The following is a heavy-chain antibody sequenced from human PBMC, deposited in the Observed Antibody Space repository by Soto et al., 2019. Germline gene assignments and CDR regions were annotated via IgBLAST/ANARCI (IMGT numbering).Heavy chain of an antibody. V-gene: IGHV4-34*01. CDR3: WTRSRRRQDY. CDR1: GGSFSGYY. J-gene: IGHJ4*02. Sequence: SETLSLTCAVYGGSFSGYYWSWIRQPPGKGLEWIGEINHSGSTNYNPSLKSRVTISVDTSKNQFSLKLSSVTAADTAVYYCWTRSRRRQDYWGQGTLVTVSS. CDR2: INHSGST.